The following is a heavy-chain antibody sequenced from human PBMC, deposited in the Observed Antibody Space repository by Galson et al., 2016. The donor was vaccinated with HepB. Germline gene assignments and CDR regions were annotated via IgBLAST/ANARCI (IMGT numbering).Heavy chain of an antibody. J-gene: IGHJ4*02. V-gene: IGHV3-30*18. D-gene: IGHD3-22*01. CDR2: ISHEGANK. CDR1: GFTFENYG. Sequence: SLRLSCAVRGFTFENYGMHWVRQAPGKGPEWLSLISHEGANKYYADSVKGRFTIYRDNSENTLYMQMNSLRPEDTAVYYCAKVSDYHDSSGLFDYWGQGTQVTVSS. CDR3: AKVSDYHDSSGLFDY.